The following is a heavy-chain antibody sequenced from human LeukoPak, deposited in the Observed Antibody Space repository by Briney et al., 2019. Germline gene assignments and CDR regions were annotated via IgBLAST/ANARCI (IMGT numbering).Heavy chain of an antibody. D-gene: IGHD6-13*01. CDR3: AKISRQQLVFGY. CDR2: IRYDGSNK. Sequence: GGSLRLSCAASGFTFSSYGMNRVRQAPGKGLEWVAFIRYDGSNKYYADSVKGRFTISRDNSKNTLYLQMNSLRAADTAVYYCAKISRQQLVFGYWGQGTLVTVSS. J-gene: IGHJ4*02. CDR1: GFTFSSYG. V-gene: IGHV3-30*02.